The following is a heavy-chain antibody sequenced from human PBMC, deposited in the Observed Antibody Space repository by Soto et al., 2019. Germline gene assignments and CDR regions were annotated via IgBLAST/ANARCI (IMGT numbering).Heavy chain of an antibody. D-gene: IGHD6-13*01. J-gene: IGHJ6*02. CDR2: ISSSSSYI. Sequence: PGGSLRLSCAASGFTFSSYSMNWVRQAPGKGLEWVSSISSSSSYIYYADSVKGRFTISRDNAKNSLYLQMNSLRAEDTAVYYCARDRGGIAAVVRVYYYYGMDVWGQGTTVTVSS. CDR3: ARDRGGIAAVVRVYYYYGMDV. V-gene: IGHV3-21*01. CDR1: GFTFSSYS.